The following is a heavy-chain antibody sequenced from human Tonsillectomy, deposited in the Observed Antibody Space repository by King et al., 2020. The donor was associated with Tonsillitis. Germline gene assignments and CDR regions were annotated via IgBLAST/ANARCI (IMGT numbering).Heavy chain of an antibody. CDR3: AREATGYCSGGSCKLDY. CDR2: IGIGGAT. CDR1: GFTFSNYD. V-gene: IGHV3-13*01. D-gene: IGHD2-15*01. Sequence: VQLVESGGGLVQPGGSLRLSCAASGFTFSNYDMHWVRQATGKGLEWVSAIGIGGATYYPGSVKGRFTISRENAKNSLYLHMNSLGAGGTAVYYCAREATGYCSGGSCKLDYWGQGTLVTVSS. J-gene: IGHJ4*02.